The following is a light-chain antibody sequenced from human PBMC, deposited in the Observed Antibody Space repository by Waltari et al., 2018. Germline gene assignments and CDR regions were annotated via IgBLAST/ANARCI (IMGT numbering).Light chain of an antibody. Sequence: DIQMTQSPSSLYASVGDRATITCQASPAISNHLNWYKHKPGKAPELLIFDATNLETGVPSRFRGSGSGTDFTLTIPSLQPEDFATYYCQQYDNLASFGGGTKVEIK. J-gene: IGKJ4*01. V-gene: IGKV1-33*01. CDR3: QQYDNLAS. CDR2: DAT. CDR1: PAISNH.